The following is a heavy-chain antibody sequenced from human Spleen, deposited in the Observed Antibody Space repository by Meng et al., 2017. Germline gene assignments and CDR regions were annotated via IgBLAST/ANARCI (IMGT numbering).Heavy chain of an antibody. CDR3: TGHTDY. V-gene: IGHV3-15*01. CDR1: GFTFSSYA. CDR2: ITSRPDGETT. Sequence: GESLKISCAASGFTFSSYAMTWVRQVPGKRLEWLGHITSRPDGETTEYAAPVKGRFTISRDDSKNTVFLQMNSLKTEDTAVYYCTGHTDYWGQGALVTVSS. J-gene: IGHJ4*02.